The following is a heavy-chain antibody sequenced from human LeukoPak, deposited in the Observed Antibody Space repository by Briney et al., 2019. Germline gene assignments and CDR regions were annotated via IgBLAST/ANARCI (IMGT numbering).Heavy chain of an antibody. D-gene: IGHD6-19*01. V-gene: IGHV1-8*01. Sequence: ASVKVSCKASGYTFTSYDINWVRQATGQGLEWTGWMNPNSGNTGYAQKFQGRVTMTRNTSISTAYMELSSLRSEDTAVYYCAREALGYSSGWYGDYYYGMDVWGQGTTVTVSS. CDR2: MNPNSGNT. CDR3: AREALGYSSGWYGDYYYGMDV. CDR1: GYTFTSYD. J-gene: IGHJ6*02.